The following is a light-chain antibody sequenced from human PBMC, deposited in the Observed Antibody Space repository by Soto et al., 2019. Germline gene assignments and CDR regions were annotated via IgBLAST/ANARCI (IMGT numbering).Light chain of an antibody. J-gene: IGKJ4*01. CDR1: QSIGVF. Sequence: DIQMTQSPPSLSASVGDRVTITCRASQSIGVFLNWYQVRPGRAPKLLIHVASSLQTGAPSRFSGSGSGTDFTLTINRLEPEDFAVYYCQQYGDSPLTFGGGTKLEMK. CDR2: VAS. V-gene: IGKV1-39*01. CDR3: QQYGDSPLT.